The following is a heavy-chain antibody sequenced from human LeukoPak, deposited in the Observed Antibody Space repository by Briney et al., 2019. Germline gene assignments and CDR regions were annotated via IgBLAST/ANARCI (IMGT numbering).Heavy chain of an antibody. CDR3: ARDVRSIVVVPAASYYYYYGMDV. J-gene: IGHJ6*04. Sequence: TGGALRLSCAASGFTFSSYARQRGRQAPGKGLERVAVISYDGSNKYYADSVKGQFTISRDNSKNALYLQMNSLRAEDTAVYYCARDVRSIVVVPAASYYYYYGMDVWGKGTTVTVSS. V-gene: IGHV3-30*04. CDR1: GFTFSSYA. CDR2: ISYDGSNK. D-gene: IGHD2-2*01.